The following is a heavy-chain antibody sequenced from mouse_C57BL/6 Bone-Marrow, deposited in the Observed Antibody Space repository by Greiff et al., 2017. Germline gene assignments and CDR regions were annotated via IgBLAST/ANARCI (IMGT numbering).Heavy chain of an antibody. J-gene: IGHJ3*01. D-gene: IGHD2-3*01. CDR1: GFTFSDYG. V-gene: IGHV5-17*01. CDR3: ASTRWLLRFAY. CDR2: ISSGSSTI. Sequence: EVKLMESGGGLVKPGGSLKLSCAASGFTFSDYGMHWVRQAPEKGLEWVAYISSGSSTIYYADTVKGRFTISRDNAKNTLFLQMTSLRSEDTAMYYCASTRWLLRFAYWGQGTLVTVSA.